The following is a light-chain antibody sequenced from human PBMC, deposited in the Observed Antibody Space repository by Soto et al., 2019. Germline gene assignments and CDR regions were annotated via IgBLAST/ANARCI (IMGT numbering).Light chain of an antibody. CDR2: GNK. J-gene: IGLJ2*01. V-gene: IGLV1-40*01. CDR3: KSYDSRLSGREV. Sequence: QSALTQPPSVSGAPGQRVTISCTGSSSSIGAGYEVHWYQQVPGTAPKLLIYGNKNRPSGVPDRFSGSKSGTSASLAITGLQAEDEADYYCKSYDSRLSGREVFGGGTKVTVL. CDR1: SSSIGAGYE.